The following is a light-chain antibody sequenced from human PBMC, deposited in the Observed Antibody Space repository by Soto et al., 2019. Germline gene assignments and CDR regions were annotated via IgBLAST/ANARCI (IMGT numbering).Light chain of an antibody. CDR2: KAS. Sequence: DIQITQSPSTLSASVGDRVTITCRASQSISSWLAWYQQKPGKAPKLLIYKASSLESGVPSRFSGSGSGTEFTLTISSLQPEDFATYYCKHYNSYSEAFGQGTTG. CDR3: KHYNSYSEA. CDR1: QSISSW. V-gene: IGKV1-5*03. J-gene: IGKJ1*01.